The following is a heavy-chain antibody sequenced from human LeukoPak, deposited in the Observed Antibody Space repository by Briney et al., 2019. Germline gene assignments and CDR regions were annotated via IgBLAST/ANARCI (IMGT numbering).Heavy chain of an antibody. V-gene: IGHV1-2*04. Sequence: GASVKVSCKASGYTFTGYYMHWVRQAPGQGLEWMGWINPNSGGTNYAQKFQGWVTMTRDTSISTAYMELSRLRSDDTAVYYCARVLPSYGGAPYYGMDVWGQGTTVTVSS. D-gene: IGHD1-26*01. CDR1: GYTFTGYY. CDR2: INPNSGGT. J-gene: IGHJ6*02. CDR3: ARVLPSYGGAPYYGMDV.